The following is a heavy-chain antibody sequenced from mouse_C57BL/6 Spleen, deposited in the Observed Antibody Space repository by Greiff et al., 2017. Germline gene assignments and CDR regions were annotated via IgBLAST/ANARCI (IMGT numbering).Heavy chain of an antibody. Sequence: VQLQQSGPELVKPGASVKMSCKASGYTFTDYNMHWVKQSHGKSLEWIGYINPNNGGTSYNQKFKGKATLTVNKSSSTAYMELRSLTSEDSAVYYCAEGYYGSSPDYWGQGTTLTVSS. D-gene: IGHD1-1*01. CDR3: AEGYYGSSPDY. CDR1: GYTFTDYN. J-gene: IGHJ2*01. CDR2: INPNNGGT. V-gene: IGHV1-22*01.